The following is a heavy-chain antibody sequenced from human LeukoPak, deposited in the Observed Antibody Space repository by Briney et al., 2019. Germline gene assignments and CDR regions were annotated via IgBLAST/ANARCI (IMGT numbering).Heavy chain of an antibody. V-gene: IGHV3-66*01. CDR1: GFTFSSYT. CDR3: ARVGYTDTWFSSPPFDY. CDR2: IYSGGST. J-gene: IGHJ4*02. Sequence: PGGSLRLSCAASGFTFSSYTMSWVRQAPGKGLQWVSIIYSGGSTYYADSVKGRFTISRDNSKNILYLQMNSLRAEDTAVYYCARVGYTDTWFSSPPFDYWGQGTLVTVSS. D-gene: IGHD2-15*01.